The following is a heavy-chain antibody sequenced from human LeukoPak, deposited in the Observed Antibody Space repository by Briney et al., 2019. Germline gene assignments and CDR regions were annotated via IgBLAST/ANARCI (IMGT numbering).Heavy chain of an antibody. J-gene: IGHJ4*02. CDR3: ARGSKSYGDYIRSRIHYFDY. CDR1: GFTFSSYW. D-gene: IGHD4-17*01. V-gene: IGHV3-30*03. Sequence: GGPLRLSCAASGFTFSSYWMSWVRQAPGKGLEWVAVISYDGSNKYYADSVKGRFTISRDNSKNTLYLQMNSLRAEDTAVYYCARGSKSYGDYIRSRIHYFDYWGQGTLVTVSS. CDR2: ISYDGSNK.